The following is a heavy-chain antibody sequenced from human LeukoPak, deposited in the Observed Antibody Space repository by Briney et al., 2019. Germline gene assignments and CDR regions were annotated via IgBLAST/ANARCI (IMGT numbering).Heavy chain of an antibody. CDR3: AMRGNTWYDC. CDR2: IYSGGST. V-gene: IGHV3-53*01. J-gene: IGHJ4*02. Sequence: GGSLRLSCAASGFTVSSKYMSWVRQAPGKGLEWVSVIYSGGSTYYADSVKGRFTISRDDSKNTVDLQMNSRRVEDTAVYYCAMRGNTWYDCWGQGTLVTVSS. CDR1: GFTVSSKY. D-gene: IGHD6-13*01.